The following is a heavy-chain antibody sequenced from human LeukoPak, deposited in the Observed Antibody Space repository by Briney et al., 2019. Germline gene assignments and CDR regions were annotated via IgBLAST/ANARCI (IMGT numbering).Heavy chain of an antibody. D-gene: IGHD3-22*01. Sequence: GASVKVSCKASGYTFTSYYMHWVRQAPGQGLEWMGIINPSGGSTSYAQKFQGRVTMTRDTSTSTVYMELSSLRSEDTAVYYCARDQVVIQKYYYYGMGVWGQETTVTVS. CDR1: GYTFTSYY. J-gene: IGHJ6*02. CDR3: ARDQVVIQKYYYYGMGV. CDR2: INPSGGST. V-gene: IGHV1-46*01.